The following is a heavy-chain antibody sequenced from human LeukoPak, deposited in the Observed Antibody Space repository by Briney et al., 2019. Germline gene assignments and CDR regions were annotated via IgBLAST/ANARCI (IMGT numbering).Heavy chain of an antibody. D-gene: IGHD3-3*01. CDR3: AREYYDFWSGYYSTSRDYYYGMDV. J-gene: IGHJ6*02. CDR1: GFTVSSNY. Sequence: PRGSLRLSCAASGFTVSSNYMSWVRQAPGKGLEWVSVIYSGGSTYYADSVKGRFTISRDNSKNTLYLQMNSLRAEDTAVYYCAREYYDFWSGYYSTSRDYYYGMDVWGQGTTVTVSS. V-gene: IGHV3-66*01. CDR2: IYSGGST.